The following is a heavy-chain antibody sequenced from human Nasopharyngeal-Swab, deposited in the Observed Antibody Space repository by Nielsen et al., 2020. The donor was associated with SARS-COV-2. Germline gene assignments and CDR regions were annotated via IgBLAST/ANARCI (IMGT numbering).Heavy chain of an antibody. CDR3: ARLKYDFWNGPPEDY. Sequence: GGSLRLSCAVSGFTFSNYWMSWVRQAPGKGLEWVANIKQDGSEIYYVDSLKGRFTISRDNAKNSLYLQMNSLRAEDTAVYYCARLKYDFWNGPPEDYWGQGTLVTVSS. CDR2: IKQDGSEI. J-gene: IGHJ4*02. D-gene: IGHD3-3*01. V-gene: IGHV3-7*01. CDR1: GFTFSNYW.